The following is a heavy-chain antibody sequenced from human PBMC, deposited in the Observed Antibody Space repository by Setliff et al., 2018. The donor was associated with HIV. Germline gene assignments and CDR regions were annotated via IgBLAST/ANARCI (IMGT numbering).Heavy chain of an antibody. CDR2: ISAYNGNT. D-gene: IGHD5-12*01. CDR1: GYTFSSYG. CDR3: ARRKSVRDGYNSDY. V-gene: IGHV1-18*01. Sequence: VASVKVSCKASGYTFSSYGISWVRQAPGQGLEWMGWISAYNGNTNYAQKLQGRVTKTTDTSTSTAYMELRSLRSDDTAVYYCARRKSVRDGYNSDYWGQGTLVTVSS. J-gene: IGHJ4*02.